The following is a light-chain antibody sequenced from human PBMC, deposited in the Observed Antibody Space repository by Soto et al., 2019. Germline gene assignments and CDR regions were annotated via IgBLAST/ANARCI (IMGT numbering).Light chain of an antibody. J-gene: IGKJ1*01. CDR2: DVS. V-gene: IGKV1-5*01. CDR1: QSVSNW. Sequence: DIQMTQSPSTLSASVGERVTITCRASQSVSNWLAWYQQKPGKAPQLLIYDVSSLESGVPSRFSGSGSGTEFILTISSLQPDDFVTYYCQQYDSYSWTFDQGTKVEMK. CDR3: QQYDSYSWT.